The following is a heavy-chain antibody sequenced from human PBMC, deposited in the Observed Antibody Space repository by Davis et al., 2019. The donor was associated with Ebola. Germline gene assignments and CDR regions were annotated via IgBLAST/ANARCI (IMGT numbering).Heavy chain of an antibody. V-gene: IGHV3-48*03. J-gene: IGHJ4*02. D-gene: IGHD2-21*01. CDR2: IDSSATTT. CDR3: AREVPFCGGDCLDY. Sequence: PGGSLRLSCAASEFTFSSYEMNWVRQAPGKGLEWVSYIDSSATTTYYADSVKGRFTISRDNAKNSLFLQMNSLTAEDTALYYCAREVPFCGGDCLDYWGQGTLVTVSS. CDR1: EFTFSSYE.